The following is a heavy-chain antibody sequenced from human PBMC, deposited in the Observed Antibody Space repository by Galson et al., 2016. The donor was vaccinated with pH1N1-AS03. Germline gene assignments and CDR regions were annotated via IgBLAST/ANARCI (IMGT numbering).Heavy chain of an antibody. D-gene: IGHD5-12*01. CDR2: IRHDGSNK. J-gene: IGHJ4*02. Sequence: GSLRLSCAASGITFSTYGMHWVRQAPGKGLEWVAFIRHDGSNKYYGDSVKGRFTISRDNSKKTLYLQMNSLRGEDTAVYYCAKGDLPDTGYDLRGVDYWGQGTLVTVSP. CDR3: AKGDLPDTGYDLRGVDY. V-gene: IGHV3-30*02. CDR1: GITFSTYG.